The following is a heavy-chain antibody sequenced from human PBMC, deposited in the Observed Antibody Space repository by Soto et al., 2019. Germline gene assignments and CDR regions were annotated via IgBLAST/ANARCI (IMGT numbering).Heavy chain of an antibody. Sequence: PGESLKISWQGSGYSFTSYWISWVRQMPGNGLEWMGRFDPSDSYTHYSPSFQGHVTISADKSISSAYLQWSSLKASDTAMYYCARRMVRGGSGPDYYYYYCMDVWGQGTTVTVSS. CDR3: ARRMVRGGSGPDYYYYYCMDV. D-gene: IGHD3-10*01. CDR2: FDPSDSYT. J-gene: IGHJ6*02. V-gene: IGHV5-10-1*01. CDR1: GYSFTSYW.